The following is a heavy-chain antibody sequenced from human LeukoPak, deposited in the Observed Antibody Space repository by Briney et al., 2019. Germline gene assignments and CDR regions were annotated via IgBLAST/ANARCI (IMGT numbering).Heavy chain of an antibody. D-gene: IGHD1-26*01. Sequence: SETLSLTCTVSGASIRSSYWSWIRQPPGKGLEWIGHIHYSGSTNYNPSLKSRVAISVDTSKNQFSLKLSSVTAADTAVYYCARDRGYSGSYYLDYWGQGTLVSVSS. CDR1: GASIRSSY. J-gene: IGHJ4*02. V-gene: IGHV4-59*01. CDR3: ARDRGYSGSYYLDY. CDR2: IHYSGST.